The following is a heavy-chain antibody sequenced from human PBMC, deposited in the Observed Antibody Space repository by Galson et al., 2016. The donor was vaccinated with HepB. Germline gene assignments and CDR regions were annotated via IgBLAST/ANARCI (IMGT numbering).Heavy chain of an antibody. CDR1: FTGYY. Sequence: FTGYYMHWVRQAPGQGLEWMGWINPNSGGTNYAQKFQGRVTMTRDTSISTAYMEMRRLRSDDTAVYYCARDPGWGALDIWGQGTLVTVSS. D-gene: IGHD7-27*01. V-gene: IGHV1-2*02. J-gene: IGHJ3*02. CDR3: ARDPGWGALDI. CDR2: INPNSGGT.